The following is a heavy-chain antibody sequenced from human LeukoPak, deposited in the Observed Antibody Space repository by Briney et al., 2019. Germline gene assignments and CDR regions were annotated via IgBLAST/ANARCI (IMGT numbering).Heavy chain of an antibody. CDR3: ARASWYRRYYYYYYYMDV. CDR2: IYYSGST. D-gene: IGHD6-13*01. J-gene: IGHJ6*03. Sequence: SETLSLTCAVSGGSISSGGYSWSWIRQPPGKGLEWIGYIYYSGSTYYNPSLKSRVTISVDTSKNQFSLKLSSATAADTAVYYCARASWYRRYYYYYYYMDVWGKGTTVTISS. V-gene: IGHV4-30-4*07. CDR1: GGSISSGGYS.